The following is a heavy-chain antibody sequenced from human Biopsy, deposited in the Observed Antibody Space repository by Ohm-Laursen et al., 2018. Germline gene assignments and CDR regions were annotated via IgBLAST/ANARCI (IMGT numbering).Heavy chain of an antibody. CDR1: GFSFSDNY. V-gene: IGHV3-72*01. J-gene: IGHJ5*01. CDR2: ISHNANSYTT. Sequence: SLRLSCSASGFSFSDNYMDWLRPAPGKGLAWVGRISHNANSYTTDYAASVKGRFTISRDDSKNSLYLQMNSLKTEDTALYYCARAGRYCSGGGCYSWFDSWGQGTLVTVSS. D-gene: IGHD2-15*01. CDR3: ARAGRYCSGGGCYSWFDS.